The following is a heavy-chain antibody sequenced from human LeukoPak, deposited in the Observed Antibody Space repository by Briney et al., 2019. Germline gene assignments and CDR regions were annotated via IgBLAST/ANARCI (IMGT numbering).Heavy chain of an antibody. J-gene: IGHJ4*02. CDR1: GGTFSSYA. Sequence: SVKVSCKASGGTFSSYAISWVRQAPGQGLEWMGGIIPIFGTANYAQKFQGRVTMTTDTLATTAYMELRSLRSDDTAVYYCARDLERYYDLEGRSGYWGQGTLVTVSS. CDR3: ARDLERYYDLEGRSGY. D-gene: IGHD3-3*01. V-gene: IGHV1-69*05. CDR2: IIPIFGTA.